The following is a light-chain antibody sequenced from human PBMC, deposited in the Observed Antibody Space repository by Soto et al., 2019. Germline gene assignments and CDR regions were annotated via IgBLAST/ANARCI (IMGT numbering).Light chain of an antibody. V-gene: IGLV1-40*01. Sequence: QSVLTQPPSVSGSPGQRVTSSCTWSSSNIGAGYVVHWYQQLPGAAPKLLIFSDNNRPSGVPDRFSGSKSGTSASLAITGLRAEDEADYYCQSYDNNSDYVFGTGTKVTVL. CDR2: SDN. CDR3: QSYDNNSDYV. CDR1: SSNIGAGYV. J-gene: IGLJ1*01.